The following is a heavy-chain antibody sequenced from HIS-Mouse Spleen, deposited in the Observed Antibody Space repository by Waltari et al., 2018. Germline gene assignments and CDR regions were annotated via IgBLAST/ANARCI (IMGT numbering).Heavy chain of an antibody. CDR3: AREIPYSSSWYDWYFDL. Sequence: QLQLQESGPGLVKPSETLSLTRTVSGGPISSSSYYWGWIRQPPGKGLEWIGSIYYSGGTYYNPSLKSRVTISVDTSKNQFSLKLSSVTAADTAVYYCAREIPYSSSWYDWYFDLWGRGTLVTVSS. D-gene: IGHD6-13*01. CDR2: IYYSGGT. V-gene: IGHV4-39*07. CDR1: GGPISSSSYY. J-gene: IGHJ2*01.